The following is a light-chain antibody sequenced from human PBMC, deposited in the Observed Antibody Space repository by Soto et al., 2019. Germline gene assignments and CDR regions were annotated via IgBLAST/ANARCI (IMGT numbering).Light chain of an antibody. CDR3: SSYAGNNIHYV. V-gene: IGLV2-8*01. J-gene: IGLJ1*01. CDR2: EVS. Sequence: QSALTQPSSASGSAGPSVTISCTGTSTDVGVYNYVSWYQQQHGKAPKLMIYEVSKRRSGVPYRFSGSKSGNTASLTVSGLQAEDEADYYCSSYAGNNIHYVFGTGTKVTVL. CDR1: STDVGVYNY.